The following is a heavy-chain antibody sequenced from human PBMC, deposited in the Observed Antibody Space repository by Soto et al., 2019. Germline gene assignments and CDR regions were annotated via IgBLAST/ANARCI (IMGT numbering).Heavy chain of an antibody. Sequence: PGGSLRLSCAASGFTFSSYAMHWVRQAPGKGLEWVAVISYDGSNKYYADSVKGRFTISRDNSKNTLYLQMNSLRAEDTAVYYCHYRYIPPHSMGWGQGTLVTVSS. CDR1: GFTFSSYA. D-gene: IGHD1-20*01. V-gene: IGHV3-30-3*01. J-gene: IGHJ4*02. CDR3: HYRYIPPHSMG. CDR2: ISYDGSNK.